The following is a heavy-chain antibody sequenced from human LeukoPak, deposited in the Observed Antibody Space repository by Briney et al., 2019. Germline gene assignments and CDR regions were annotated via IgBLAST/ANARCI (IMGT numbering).Heavy chain of an antibody. J-gene: IGHJ4*02. CDR2: LDPEDGEM. D-gene: IGHD1-26*01. Sequence: ASVKVSCKVSGYILTELSLHWVRQAPGKGLEWMGGLDPEDGEMIYSQKFQGRVTMTEDASTDIAYMEMSSLRSEDTAVYYCATGRTKWDLLNYWGQGTLVTVSS. CDR3: ATGRTKWDLLNY. V-gene: IGHV1-24*01. CDR1: GYILTELS.